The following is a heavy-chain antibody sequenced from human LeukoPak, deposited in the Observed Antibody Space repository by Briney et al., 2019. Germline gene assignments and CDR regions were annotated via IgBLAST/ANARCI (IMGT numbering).Heavy chain of an antibody. V-gene: IGHV1-18*04. D-gene: IGHD2-15*01. CDR3: ARDLGYCSGGSCTFRFDP. CDR1: GYTFSSYG. Sequence: ASVKVSCKASGYTFSSYGISWVRQDPGQGLEWMEWISTYNGNTNYGNTNYAQKLQGRVTLTTDTSTSTVYMELRSLRSDDTAVYYCARDLGYCSGGSCTFRFDPWGQGTLVTVSS. CDR2: ISTYNGNTNYGNT. J-gene: IGHJ5*02.